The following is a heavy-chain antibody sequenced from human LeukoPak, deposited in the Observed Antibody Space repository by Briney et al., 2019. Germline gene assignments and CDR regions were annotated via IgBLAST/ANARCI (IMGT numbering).Heavy chain of an antibody. V-gene: IGHV3-30*02. CDR3: ARETGGAVLRYFSIYNRFDP. CDR1: GFTFSSYG. CDR2: IRYDGSNK. J-gene: IGHJ5*02. D-gene: IGHD3-9*01. Sequence: GGSLRLSCAASGFTFSSYGMHWVRQAPGKGLEWVAFIRYDGSNKYYADSVKGRFTISRDNSKNSLYLQMNSLRAEDTAVYYCARETGGAVLRYFSIYNRFDPWGQGTLVTVSS.